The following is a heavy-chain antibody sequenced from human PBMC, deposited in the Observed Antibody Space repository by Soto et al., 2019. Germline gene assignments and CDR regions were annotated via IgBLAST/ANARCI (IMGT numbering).Heavy chain of an antibody. CDR2: IRSKAYGGTT. J-gene: IGHJ4*02. D-gene: IGHD3-22*01. CDR1: GFTFGDYA. CDR3: TRTYYYDSSGYYPDY. Sequence: LRLSCTASGFTFGDYAMGWFRQAPGKGLEWVGFIRSKAYGGTTEYAASVKGRFTISRDDSKSIAYLQMNSLKTEDTAVYYCTRTYYYDSSGYYPDYWGQGTLVTVSS. V-gene: IGHV3-49*03.